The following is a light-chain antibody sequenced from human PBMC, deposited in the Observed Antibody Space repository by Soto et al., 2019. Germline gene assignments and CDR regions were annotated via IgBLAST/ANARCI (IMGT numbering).Light chain of an antibody. V-gene: IGKV4-1*01. Sequence: DIVMTQSPDSLAVSLGERATINCKSSQSVLYSSNNKNYLAWYQQKPGQPPKLLIYWASTRESGVPDRFSGSGSGTDFTLTISSLQAEDVAVYYCQQYYSTPLTCGGWTKVEIK. J-gene: IGKJ4*01. CDR3: QQYYSTPLT. CDR1: QSVLYSSNNKNY. CDR2: WAS.